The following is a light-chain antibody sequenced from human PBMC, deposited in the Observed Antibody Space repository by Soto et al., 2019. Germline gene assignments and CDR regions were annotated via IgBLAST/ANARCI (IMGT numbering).Light chain of an antibody. Sequence: EIVMTQSPAALSVSPGERATLSCRASGTVHSNLAWYQQKPGQAPRLLIYGASTRATGIPARFSGSGSGTEFTLTISSLQPDDFATYYRQQYNTFWTFGQGTKVDI. V-gene: IGKV3-15*01. CDR3: QQYNTFWT. J-gene: IGKJ1*01. CDR1: GTVHSN. CDR2: GAS.